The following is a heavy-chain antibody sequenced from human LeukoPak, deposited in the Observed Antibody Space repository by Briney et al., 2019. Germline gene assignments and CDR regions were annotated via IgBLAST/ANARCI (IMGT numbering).Heavy chain of an antibody. CDR1: GFTFSSYA. CDR2: IYYHENT. Sequence: SGGSLRLSCAASGFTFSSYAMSWVRQAPGKGLEWIGSIYYHENTYYNSSLKSRVTISVDTSKNQFSLKLNSVTAADTAVYFCARRAYSAAYWKHFDYWGQGTLVTVSS. V-gene: IGHV4-39*01. J-gene: IGHJ4*02. D-gene: IGHD1-1*01. CDR3: ARRAYSAAYWKHFDY.